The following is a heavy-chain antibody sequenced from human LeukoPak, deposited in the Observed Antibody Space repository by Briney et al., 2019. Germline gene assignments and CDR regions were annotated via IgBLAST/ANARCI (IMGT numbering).Heavy chain of an antibody. V-gene: IGHV4-59*08. CDR3: ARHLGEGTYPMDR. J-gene: IGHJ5*02. CDR1: GASITDYY. Sequence: PSETLSLTCTVSGASITDYYWSWIRQTPEMGLEYIGYIHISGKTYNNPSLKGRVTVSLDTSQNQFSLKLTSVTAADTAVYFCARHLGEGTYPMDRWGQGILATVSS. D-gene: IGHD1-26*01. CDR2: IHISGKT.